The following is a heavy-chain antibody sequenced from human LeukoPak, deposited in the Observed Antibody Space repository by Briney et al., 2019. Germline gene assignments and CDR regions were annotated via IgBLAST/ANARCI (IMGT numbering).Heavy chain of an antibody. Sequence: GASVKVSCKASGGTFSSYAISWVRQAPGQGLEWMGGIIPIFGTANYAQEFQGRVTITADESTSTAYMELSSLRSEDTAVYYCARGWDSSSWYNNWFDPWGQGTLVTVSS. V-gene: IGHV1-69*13. CDR1: GGTFSSYA. CDR3: ARGWDSSSWYNNWFDP. CDR2: IIPIFGTA. D-gene: IGHD6-13*01. J-gene: IGHJ5*02.